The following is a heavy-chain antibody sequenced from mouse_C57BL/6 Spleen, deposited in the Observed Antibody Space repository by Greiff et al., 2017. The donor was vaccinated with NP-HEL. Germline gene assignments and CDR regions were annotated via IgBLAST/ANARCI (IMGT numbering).Heavy chain of an antibody. CDR3: ARGDYYYGSSYDYAMDY. J-gene: IGHJ4*01. V-gene: IGHV1-12*01. Sequence: QVQLQQSGAELVRPGASVKMSCKASGYTFTSYNMHWVKQTPRQGLEWIGAIYPGNGDTSYNQKFKGKATLTVDKSSSTAYMQLSSLTSEDSAVYFCARGDYYYGSSYDYAMDYWGQGTPVTVSS. CDR1: GYTFTSYN. D-gene: IGHD1-1*01. CDR2: IYPGNGDT.